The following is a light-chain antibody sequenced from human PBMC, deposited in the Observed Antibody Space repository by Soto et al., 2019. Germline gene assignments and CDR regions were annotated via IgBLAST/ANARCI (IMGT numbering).Light chain of an antibody. CDR2: DVN. CDR3: CSFTHIEPVV. CDR1: TSDVGGYNY. J-gene: IGLJ1*01. V-gene: IGLV2-14*03. Sequence: QSALTQPASVSGSPGQSITISCTGTTSDVGGYNYVTWYQQYPGQAPKIMIYDVNRRPPGVSDRFSGSKSGNTASLTVSDLQAGDEADYFCCSFTHIEPVVFGGGTKAPS.